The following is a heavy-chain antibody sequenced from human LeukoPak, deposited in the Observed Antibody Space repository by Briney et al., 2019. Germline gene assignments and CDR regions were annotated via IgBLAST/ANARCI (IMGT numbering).Heavy chain of an antibody. CDR1: GGTFSSHA. Sequence: SVKVSCKASGGTFSSHAISWVRQAPGQGLEWMGGIIPIFGTANYAQKFQGRVTITADESTSTAYMELSSLRSEDTAVYYCANSPSGNYFGPVIEYFQHWGQGTLVTVSS. J-gene: IGHJ1*01. CDR2: IIPIFGTA. V-gene: IGHV1-69*01. D-gene: IGHD1-26*01. CDR3: ANSPSGNYFGPVIEYFQH.